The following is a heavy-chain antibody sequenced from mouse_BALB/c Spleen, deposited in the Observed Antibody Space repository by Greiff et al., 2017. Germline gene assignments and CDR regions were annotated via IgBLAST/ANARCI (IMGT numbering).Heavy chain of an antibody. CDR1: GFTFSSYA. Sequence: EVQRVESGGGLVKPGGSLKLSCAASGFTFSSYAMSWVRQSPEKRLEWVAEISSGGSYTYYPDTVTGRFTISRDNAKNTLDLEMSSLRSEDTAMYYCARDDGYFDYWGQGTTLTVSS. J-gene: IGHJ2*01. V-gene: IGHV5-9-4*01. D-gene: IGHD2-3*01. CDR3: ARDDGYFDY. CDR2: ISSGGSYT.